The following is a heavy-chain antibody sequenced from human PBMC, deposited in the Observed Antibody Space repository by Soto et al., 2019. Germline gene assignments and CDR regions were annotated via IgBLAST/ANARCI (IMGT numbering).Heavy chain of an antibody. CDR1: GYTFTSYY. Sequence: AASVKVSCKASGYTFTSYYMHWVRQAPGQGLEWMGIINPSGGSTSYAQKFQGRVTMTRDTSTSAVYMELSSLRSEDMAVYYCASSAKQLWPPGHYYYGIDVWGQGTTVTVSS. D-gene: IGHD5-18*01. J-gene: IGHJ6*02. V-gene: IGHV1-46*01. CDR2: INPSGGST. CDR3: ASSAKQLWPPGHYYYGIDV.